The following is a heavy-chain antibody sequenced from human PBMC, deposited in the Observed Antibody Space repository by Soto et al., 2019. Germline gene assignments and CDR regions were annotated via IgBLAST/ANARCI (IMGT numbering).Heavy chain of an antibody. D-gene: IGHD6-13*01. J-gene: IGHJ4*02. CDR3: AAEVRAAVLAFILDY. Sequence: ASVKVSFKVSGYTLTELSMHWVRQAPGKGLEWMGGFDPEDGETIYAQKFQGRVTMTEDTSTDTAYMELSSLRSEDTAVYYCAAEVRAAVLAFILDYWGQGTLVTVSS. CDR2: FDPEDGET. CDR1: GYTLTELS. V-gene: IGHV1-24*01.